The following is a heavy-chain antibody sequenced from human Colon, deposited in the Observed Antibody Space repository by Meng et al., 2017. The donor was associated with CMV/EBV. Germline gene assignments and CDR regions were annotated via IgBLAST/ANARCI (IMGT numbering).Heavy chain of an antibody. V-gene: IGHV4-39*01. Sequence: SETLSLTCSVSGGSITSSGYYWGWVRQPPGMGPQWIASLHYTGSLAYNPSFQSRATIAADTSNNQFSLKLTSVTAADTAVYYCARRSDTWHAFDIWGQGNPGHRLL. CDR2: LHYTGSL. D-gene: IGHD1-26*01. CDR3: ARRSDTWHAFDI. CDR1: GGSITSSGYY. J-gene: IGHJ3*02.